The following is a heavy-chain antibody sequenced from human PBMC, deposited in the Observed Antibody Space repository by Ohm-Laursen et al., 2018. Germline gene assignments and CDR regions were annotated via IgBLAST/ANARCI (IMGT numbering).Heavy chain of an antibody. CDR1: GFSLSNAR. CDR3: ARGSGFFKLDV. D-gene: IGHD6-19*01. Sequence: TLTLTCTVSGFSLSNARMGISWIRQPPGKGLEWIGEINHSGSTNYNPSLKSRVTISADSSNSQFSLRLTSVTAADTATYYCARGSGFFKLDVWGQGTTVTVSS. CDR2: INHSGST. V-gene: IGHV4-34*01. J-gene: IGHJ6*02.